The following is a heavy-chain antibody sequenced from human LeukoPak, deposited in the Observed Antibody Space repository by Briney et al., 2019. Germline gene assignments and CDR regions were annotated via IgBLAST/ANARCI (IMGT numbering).Heavy chain of an antibody. J-gene: IGHJ4*02. Sequence: SETLSLTCTVSGGSISSYYWSWIRQPPGKGLEWIGSIYYSGSTNYNPSLKSRVTISVDTSKNQFSLKLSSVTAADTAVYYCATTYYYDSSGYDYYFDYWGQGTLVTVSS. V-gene: IGHV4-59*01. CDR2: IYYSGST. CDR3: ATTYYYDSSGYDYYFDY. CDR1: GGSISSYY. D-gene: IGHD3-22*01.